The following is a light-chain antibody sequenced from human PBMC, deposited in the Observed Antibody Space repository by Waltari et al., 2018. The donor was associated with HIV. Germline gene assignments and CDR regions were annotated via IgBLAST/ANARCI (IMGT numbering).Light chain of an antibody. CDR3: SSYTSSHIVI. CDR1: SGDIGGSYSF. CDR2: EVS. J-gene: IGLJ2*01. Sequence: QSALTQPASVSGSPGQSLTISCTGTSGDIGGSYSFVSWYQQHPAKVPKLIIFEVSNRPSGVSNRFSGSKSANTASLTISGLQPEDEADYYCSSYTSSHIVIFGGGTKVTVL. V-gene: IGLV2-14*01.